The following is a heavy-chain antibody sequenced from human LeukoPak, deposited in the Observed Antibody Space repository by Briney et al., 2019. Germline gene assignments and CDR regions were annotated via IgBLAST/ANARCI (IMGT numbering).Heavy chain of an antibody. CDR1: GFTFSIYG. D-gene: IGHD6-13*01. V-gene: IGHV3-30*03. J-gene: IGHJ5*02. CDR2: IIYDGSNK. CDR3: AHPTEYSSSWYGNWFDP. Sequence: GGSLRLSCAASGFTFSIYGMHWVRQAPGKGLEWVAAIIYDGSNKYYADSVKGRFTISRDNSKNTLDLQMNSLRAEDTAVYYCAHPTEYSSSWYGNWFDPWGQGTLVTVSS.